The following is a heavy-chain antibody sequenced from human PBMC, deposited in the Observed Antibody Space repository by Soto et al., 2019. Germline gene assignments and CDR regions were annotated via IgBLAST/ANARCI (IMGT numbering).Heavy chain of an antibody. V-gene: IGHV3-48*03. CDR1: GFTFSSYE. J-gene: IGHJ3*02. CDR3: ARDSSGYDAFDI. D-gene: IGHD3-22*01. CDR2: ISSSGSTI. Sequence: GGSLRLSCAASGFTFSSYEMNWVRQAPGKGLEWVSYISSSGSTIYYADSVKGRFTISRDNAKNSLYLQMNSLRAEDTAVYYCARDSSGYDAFDIWGQGTMVTVSS.